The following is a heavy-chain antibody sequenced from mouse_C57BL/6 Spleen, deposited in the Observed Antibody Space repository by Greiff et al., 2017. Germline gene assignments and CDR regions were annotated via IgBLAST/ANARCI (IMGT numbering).Heavy chain of an antibody. V-gene: IGHV1-18*01. D-gene: IGHD2-1*01. CDR3: ARRDGNYVHWDFDV. CDR1: GYTFTDYN. Sequence: VQLQQSGPELVKPGASVKIPCKASGYTFTDYNMDWVKQSHGKSLEWIGDINPNNGGTIYNQKFKGKATLTVDKSSSTAYMELRSLTSEDTAVYYCARRDGNYVHWDFDVWGTGTTVTVSS. CDR2: INPNNGGT. J-gene: IGHJ1*03.